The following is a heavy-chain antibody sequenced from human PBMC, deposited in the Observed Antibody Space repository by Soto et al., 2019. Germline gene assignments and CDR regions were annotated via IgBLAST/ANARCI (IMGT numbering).Heavy chain of an antibody. CDR3: ARSGYDYYSYGMDV. Sequence: QVQLVESGGGLVKPGGSLRLSCSASGFTFSDYYMSWIRQAPGKGLEWVSFIGSRSTTIYYTDTVKGRFTISRDNAKNSLYLQMNSLRAEDTAVYYCARSGYDYYSYGMDVWGQGTTVTVSS. V-gene: IGHV3-11*01. D-gene: IGHD6-25*01. J-gene: IGHJ6*02. CDR2: IGSRSTTI. CDR1: GFTFSDYY.